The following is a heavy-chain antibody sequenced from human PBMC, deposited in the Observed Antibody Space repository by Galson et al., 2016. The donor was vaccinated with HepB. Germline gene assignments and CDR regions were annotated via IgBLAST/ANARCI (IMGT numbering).Heavy chain of an antibody. CDR1: GYTFTTFG. D-gene: IGHD3-22*01. CDR3: ARDQWYFYDSSAQVGVDY. Sequence: SVKVSCKASGYTFTTFGVSWVRQAPGQGLEWMGWVSGHNGNINYAQKFQGRVSMTTDTSTSTAYMELRSLRSDDTAVYYCARDQWYFYDSSAQVGVDYWGQETLVTVSS. V-gene: IGHV1-18*01. J-gene: IGHJ4*02. CDR2: VSGHNGNI.